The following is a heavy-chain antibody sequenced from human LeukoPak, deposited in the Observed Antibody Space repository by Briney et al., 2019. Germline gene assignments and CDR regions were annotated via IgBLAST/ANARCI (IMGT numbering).Heavy chain of an antibody. D-gene: IGHD3-22*01. V-gene: IGHV1-18*04. CDR2: ISAYNGNT. CDR3: ARDRVAIYYDWRGSAFDI. Sequence: ASVKVSCKASGYTFTGYYMHWVRQAPGQGLEWMGWISAYNGNTNYAQKLQGRVTMTTDTSTSTAYMELRSLRSDDTAVYYCARDRVAIYYDWRGSAFDIWGQGTMVTVSS. J-gene: IGHJ3*02. CDR1: GYTFTGYY.